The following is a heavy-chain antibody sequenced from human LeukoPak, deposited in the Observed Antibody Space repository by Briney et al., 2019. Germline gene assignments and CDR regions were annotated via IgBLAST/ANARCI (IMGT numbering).Heavy chain of an antibody. CDR3: AGGYSYGVDY. D-gene: IGHD5-18*01. Sequence: PGGSLRLSCAASGFTFSTYTMNWVRQAPGKGLEWVANIKQDESEKYYVDSVKGRFTISRDNAKRSLYLQMNSLRAGDTAVYYCAGGYSYGVDYWGQGTLVTVSS. J-gene: IGHJ4*02. CDR2: IKQDESEK. V-gene: IGHV3-7*01. CDR1: GFTFSTYT.